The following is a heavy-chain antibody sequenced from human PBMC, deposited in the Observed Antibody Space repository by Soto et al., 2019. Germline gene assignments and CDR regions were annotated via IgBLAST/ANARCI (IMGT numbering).Heavy chain of an antibody. CDR1: GFSLTTSGVG. Sequence: QITLNESGPTVVKPAETLTLTCTFSGFSLTTSGVGVGWIRQSPGKAPAWLALIYWDDDKRYRASLKTRLTITTDTSKNIGVLQMASVDPADTGTSHCAHRILRTVFGLVTTTAIDFDFWGQGTSVVVSS. J-gene: IGHJ4*02. CDR3: AHRILRTVFGLVTTTAIDFDF. D-gene: IGHD3-3*01. CDR2: IYWDDDK. V-gene: IGHV2-5*02.